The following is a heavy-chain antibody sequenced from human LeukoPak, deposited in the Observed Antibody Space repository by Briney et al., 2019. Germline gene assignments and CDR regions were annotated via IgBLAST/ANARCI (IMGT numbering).Heavy chain of an antibody. D-gene: IGHD6-19*01. CDR1: GFIFNNYA. CDR3: AKRSAESSGYFNY. J-gene: IGHJ4*02. V-gene: IGHV3-23*01. Sequence: GGSLRLSCVASGFIFNNYAMSWVRQSPGKGLERVSSISDSGDATYYSDSVKGRFTTSRDNSKNTLYLEMDSLRAEDTAVYYCAKRSAESSGYFNYWGQGILVTVSS. CDR2: ISDSGDAT.